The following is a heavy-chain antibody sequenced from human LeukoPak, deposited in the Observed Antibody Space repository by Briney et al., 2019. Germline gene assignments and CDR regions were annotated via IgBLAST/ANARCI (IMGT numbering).Heavy chain of an antibody. Sequence: GESLRISCKGSGYSFTTYWITWVRQMPGKGLEWMGIIYPGDSDTRYSPSFQGRVTISADKSISTAYLQWSSLKASDTAMYYCARVHYYGSGSFGFDPWGQGTLVTVSS. D-gene: IGHD3-10*01. CDR1: GYSFTTYW. CDR2: IYPGDSDT. CDR3: ARVHYYGSGSFGFDP. V-gene: IGHV5-51*01. J-gene: IGHJ5*02.